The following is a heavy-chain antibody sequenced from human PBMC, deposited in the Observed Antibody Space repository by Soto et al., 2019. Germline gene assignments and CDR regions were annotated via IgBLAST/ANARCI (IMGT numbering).Heavy chain of an antibody. Sequence: GGSLRLSCAASGFTLSSYSMNWVRQAPGKGLEWVSYISSSSSTIYYADSVKGRFTISRDNAKNSLYLQMNSLRDEDTAVYYCAGWYYDFWSGYYSSGWFDPWGQGTLVTVSS. J-gene: IGHJ5*02. CDR3: AGWYYDFWSGYYSSGWFDP. V-gene: IGHV3-48*02. D-gene: IGHD3-3*01. CDR1: GFTLSSYS. CDR2: ISSSSSTI.